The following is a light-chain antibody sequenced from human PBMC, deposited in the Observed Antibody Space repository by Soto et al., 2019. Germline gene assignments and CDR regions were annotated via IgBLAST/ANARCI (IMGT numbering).Light chain of an antibody. CDR3: QQYSPTPPMYT. CDR1: QSVFYGSNNKHY. J-gene: IGKJ2*01. Sequence: DFVVTQSPDSLAVSLGERATINCKSSQSVFYGSNNKHYLAWYQQKPGQPPKLLIYWASTRQSGVPDRLSGSGSGTDFTLTISSLQAEDVAVYYCQQYSPTPPMYTFGQGTKLEIK. V-gene: IGKV4-1*01. CDR2: WAS.